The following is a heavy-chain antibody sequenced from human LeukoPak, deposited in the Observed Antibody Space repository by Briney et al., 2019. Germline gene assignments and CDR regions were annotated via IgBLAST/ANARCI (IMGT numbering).Heavy chain of an antibody. CDR3: AREPQDYSSSWSFYYYYYMDV. CDR1: GGSISSSSYY. D-gene: IGHD6-13*01. J-gene: IGHJ6*03. Sequence: SETLSLTCTVSGGSISSSSYYWGWIRQPPGKGLEWIGSIYSSGSTYYNPSLKSRVTISVDTSKNQFSLKLSSVTAADTAVYYCAREPQDYSSSWSFYYYYYMDVWGKGTTVTVSS. CDR2: IYSSGST. V-gene: IGHV4-39*07.